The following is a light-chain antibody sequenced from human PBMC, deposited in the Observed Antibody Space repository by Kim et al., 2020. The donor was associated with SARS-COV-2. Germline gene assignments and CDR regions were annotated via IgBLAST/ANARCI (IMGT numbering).Light chain of an antibody. CDR1: QSVSSSY. CDR2: SAS. J-gene: IGKJ5*01. CDR3: QQYGTSPST. V-gene: IGKV3-20*01. Sequence: SPGERAPLSCRASQSVSSSYLAWYQQKPGQAPRLLISSASTRATGIPDRFSASGSGTEFTLTITRLEPEDFAVYYCQQYGTSPSTFGQGTRLEIK.